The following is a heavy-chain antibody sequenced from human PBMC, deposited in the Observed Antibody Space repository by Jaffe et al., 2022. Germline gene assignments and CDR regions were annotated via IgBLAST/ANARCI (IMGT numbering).Heavy chain of an antibody. D-gene: IGHD1-1*01. CDR3: ATDKGTAAPAAAY. Sequence: EVQLVESGGGLVKPGGSLRLSCAASGFRITDAWMSWVRHVPGRGLEWIGLIKRKSDGGAVMHAGPLKDRFIVSSDASKSTLYLQMNYLKVDDTGVYYCATDKGTAAPAAAYWGQGTHVTVSS. J-gene: IGHJ4*02. CDR2: IKRKSDGGAV. CDR1: GFRITDAW. V-gene: IGHV3-15*06.